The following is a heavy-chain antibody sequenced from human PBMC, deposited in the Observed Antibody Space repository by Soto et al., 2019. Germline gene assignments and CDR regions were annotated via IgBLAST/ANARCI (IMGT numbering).Heavy chain of an antibody. D-gene: IGHD6-6*01. V-gene: IGHV1-69*13. Sequence: VKVSCKASGGTFSSYAISWVRQGPGQGLEWMGGIIPIFGTANYAQKFQGRVTITADESTSTAYMELSSLRSEDTAVYYCARGGEQLVQDFDYWGQGTLGIGSS. CDR3: ARGGEQLVQDFDY. J-gene: IGHJ4*02. CDR1: GGTFSSYA. CDR2: IIPIFGTA.